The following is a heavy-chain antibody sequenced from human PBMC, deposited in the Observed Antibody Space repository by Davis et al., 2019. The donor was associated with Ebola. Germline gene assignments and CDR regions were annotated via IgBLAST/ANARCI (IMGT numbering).Heavy chain of an antibody. D-gene: IGHD5-18*01. V-gene: IGHV1-18*01. CDR2: ISAYNGNT. CDR1: GYTFTSYG. Sequence: AASVKVSCKASGYTFTSYGISWVRQAPGQGLEWMGWISAYNGNTIYAQKLQGRVTMTTDTSTSTAYMELRSLRSDDTAVYYCARDARWIQLWFIDYWGQGTLVTVSS. J-gene: IGHJ4*02. CDR3: ARDARWIQLWFIDY.